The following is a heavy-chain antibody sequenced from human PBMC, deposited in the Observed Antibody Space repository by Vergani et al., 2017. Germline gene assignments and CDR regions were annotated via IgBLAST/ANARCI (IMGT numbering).Heavy chain of an antibody. CDR3: AKEMRIKYYYYYGMDV. V-gene: IGHV3-23*04. J-gene: IGHJ6*02. CDR1: GFTFSIYA. CDR2: ISNSGGNT. Sequence: VQLVESGGGVVQPGGSLRLSCAASGFTFSIYAMTWVRQAPGKGLEWVSAISNSGGNTYFADSVKGRFTISRDNAKNSLYLQMNSLRAEDTALYYCAKEMRIKYYYYYGMDVWGQGTTVTVSS.